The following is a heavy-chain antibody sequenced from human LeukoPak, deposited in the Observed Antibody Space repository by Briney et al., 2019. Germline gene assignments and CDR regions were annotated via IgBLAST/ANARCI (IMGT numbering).Heavy chain of an antibody. V-gene: IGHV3-23*01. D-gene: IGHD5-24*01. J-gene: IGHJ4*02. CDR1: GFTFSSSA. CDR3: AKSGYNRFDY. CDR2: ISGSGSGGST. Sequence: PGGSLRLSCAASGFTFSSSAMSWVRQAPGKGLEWVSNISGSGSGGSTYYADSVKCRFTISRDNSKNSLYLQMNSLRAEDTAVYYCAKSGYNRFDYWGQGTLVTVSS.